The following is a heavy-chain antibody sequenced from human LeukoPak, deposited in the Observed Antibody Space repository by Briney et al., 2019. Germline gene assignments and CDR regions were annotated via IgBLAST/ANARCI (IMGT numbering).Heavy chain of an antibody. CDR1: GGSFSGYY. D-gene: IGHD7-27*01. J-gene: IGHJ4*02. V-gene: IGHV4-34*01. CDR3: ARPLNQGFLGANWGKVRSRYYFDY. Sequence: PSETLSLTCAAYGGSFSGYYLSWIRQPPGKGLEWIGEINHSGSTNYNPSLKSRVTISVDTSKNQFSLKLSSVTAADTAVYYCARPLNQGFLGANWGKVRSRYYFDYWGQGTLVTVSS. CDR2: INHSGST.